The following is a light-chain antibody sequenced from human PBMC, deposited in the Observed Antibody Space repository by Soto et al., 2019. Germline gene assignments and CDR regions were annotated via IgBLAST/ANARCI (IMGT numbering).Light chain of an antibody. CDR2: QDS. Sequence: SYELTQPPSVSVSPGQTANITCTGDKLGDKYACWYQQKPGQSPVLVIYQDSKRPSGIPERFSGSNSGNTATLTISGTQAMDEADYYCQAWDSSTARDPVVFGGGTKLTVL. J-gene: IGLJ2*01. CDR1: KLGDKY. CDR3: QAWDSSTARDPVV. V-gene: IGLV3-1*01.